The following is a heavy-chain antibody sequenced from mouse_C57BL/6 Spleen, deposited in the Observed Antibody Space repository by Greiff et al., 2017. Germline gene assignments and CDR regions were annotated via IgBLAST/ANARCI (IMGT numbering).Heavy chain of an antibody. V-gene: IGHV1-15*01. CDR3: TSPYYYGSSYSFDY. CDR2: IDPETGGT. Sequence: QVQLQQSGAALVRPGASVTLSCKASGYTFTDYEMHWVQQTPVHGLEWIGAIDPETGGTAYNQKFKGKAILTADKSSSTAYMALRSQTSEDSAIYYWTSPYYYGSSYSFDYWGQGTTLTVSS. CDR1: GYTFTDYE. J-gene: IGHJ2*01. D-gene: IGHD1-1*01.